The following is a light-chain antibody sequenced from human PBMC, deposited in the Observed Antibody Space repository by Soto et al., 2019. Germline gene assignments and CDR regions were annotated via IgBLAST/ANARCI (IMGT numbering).Light chain of an antibody. Sequence: DIQMTQTPSTLSASVGDRVTITCRASQTISGCLNWYKQKPGEAPELLIYAASTLQSGVPSRFSGSGSGTDFTLTISSLQPEDSAAYYCQQSHSSPLTFGGGTRWIS. V-gene: IGKV1-39*01. J-gene: IGKJ4*01. CDR2: AAS. CDR1: QTISGC. CDR3: QQSHSSPLT.